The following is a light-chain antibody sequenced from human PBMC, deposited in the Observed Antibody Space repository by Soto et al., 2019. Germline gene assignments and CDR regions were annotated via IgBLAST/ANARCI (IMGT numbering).Light chain of an antibody. J-gene: IGLJ3*02. V-gene: IGLV2-11*01. CDR1: SSNVGGYTQ. CDR3: CSYAGTYTWV. CDR2: DVN. Sequence: QSALTQPRSVSGPPGQSVTISCSGTSSNVGGYTQVSWYQQHPGRAPKLIISDVNKRPSGVPNRFSGSKSGNTASLTISGLQAEDEADYYCCSYAGTYTWVFGGGTKLTVL.